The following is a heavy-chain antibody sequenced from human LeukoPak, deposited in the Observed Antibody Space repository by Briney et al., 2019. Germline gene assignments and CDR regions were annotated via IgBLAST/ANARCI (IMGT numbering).Heavy chain of an antibody. Sequence: GGSLRLSCAASGFTVSSNYMSWVSQAPGKGLEWVSVIYSGGSTYYADSVKGRFTISRDNSKNTLYLQMNSLRAEDTAVYYCARSHMSRGGGSCYIDYWGQGTLVTVSS. D-gene: IGHD2-15*01. J-gene: IGHJ4*02. V-gene: IGHV3-53*01. CDR1: GFTVSSNY. CDR2: IYSGGST. CDR3: ARSHMSRGGGSCYIDY.